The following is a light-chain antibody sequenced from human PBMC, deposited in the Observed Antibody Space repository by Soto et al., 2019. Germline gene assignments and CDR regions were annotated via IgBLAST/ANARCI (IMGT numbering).Light chain of an antibody. J-gene: IGKJ2*01. V-gene: IGKV3-20*01. CDR3: QQYGSSPLYT. CDR1: QSVSSSY. Sequence: EIVLTQSPGTLSLSPGERATLSCRASQSVSSSYLAWYQQKPGQAPRLLIYGASSRATGIPDRFSGSGSGTGFTLTISRLEPEDFAVYYCQQYGSSPLYTFGQGTK. CDR2: GAS.